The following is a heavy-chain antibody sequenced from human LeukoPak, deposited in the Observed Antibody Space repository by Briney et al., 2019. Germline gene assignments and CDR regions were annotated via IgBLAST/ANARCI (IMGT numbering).Heavy chain of an antibody. CDR3: AGGEGAAGIYVAFDF. CDR1: TSMFSSYA. CDR2: ITGSGSRI. J-gene: IGHJ3*01. Sequence: GGSLRLSCAASTSMFSSYAMTWVRQAPGKGLQWISTITGSGSRIYYADSVKGRFTLSRDNSKNTLHLQMNSLGAEDTAVYYCAGGEGAAGIYVAFDFWGQGTLVTVSS. D-gene: IGHD6-13*01. V-gene: IGHV3-23*01.